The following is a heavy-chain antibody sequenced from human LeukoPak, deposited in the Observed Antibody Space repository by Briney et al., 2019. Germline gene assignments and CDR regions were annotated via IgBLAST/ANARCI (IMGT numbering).Heavy chain of an antibody. V-gene: IGHV1-8*03. CDR2: MNPNSGDT. D-gene: IGHD3-3*01. Sequence: GASVKVSCKASGYTFTSYDINWVRQATGRGLEWMGWMNPNSGDTGYAQKFQGRVTITRNTSISTAYMELSSLRSEDTAVYYCARVYDFWSGLNYYYYMDVWGKGTTVTVSS. CDR3: ARVYDFWSGLNYYYYMDV. CDR1: GYTFTSYD. J-gene: IGHJ6*03.